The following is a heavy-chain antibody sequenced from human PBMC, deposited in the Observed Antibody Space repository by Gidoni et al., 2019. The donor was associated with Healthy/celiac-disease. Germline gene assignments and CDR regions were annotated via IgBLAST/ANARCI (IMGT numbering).Heavy chain of an antibody. CDR2: ISYDGSNK. D-gene: IGHD4-17*01. Sequence: QVQLVESGGGVVQPGRSLRLSCAASGFTFSRYAMHWVRQAPGKGLEWVAVISYDGSNKYYADSVKGRFTISRDNSKNTLYLQMNSLRAEDTAVYYCARDQRTVKSYYGMDVWGQGTTVTVSS. CDR3: ARDQRTVKSYYGMDV. J-gene: IGHJ6*02. CDR1: GFTFSRYA. V-gene: IGHV3-30-3*01.